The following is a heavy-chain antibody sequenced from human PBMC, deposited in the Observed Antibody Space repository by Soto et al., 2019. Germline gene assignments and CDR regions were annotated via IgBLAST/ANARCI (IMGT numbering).Heavy chain of an antibody. J-gene: IGHJ4*02. CDR2: ISGSGGST. Sequence: GGSLRLSCAASGFTFSNYAMTWVRQAPGMGLEWVSSISGSGGSTYYADSVKGRFTISRDNSKNTLYLQMNSLRAEDTAVYYCARGGDSSGWYLDFDYWGQGTLVTVSS. V-gene: IGHV3-23*01. CDR3: ARGGDSSGWYLDFDY. CDR1: GFTFSNYA. D-gene: IGHD6-19*01.